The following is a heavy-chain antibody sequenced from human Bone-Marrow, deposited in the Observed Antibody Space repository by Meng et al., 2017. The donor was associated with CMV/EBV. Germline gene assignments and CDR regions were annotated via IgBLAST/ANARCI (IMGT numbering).Heavy chain of an antibody. CDR2: INPNGGTT. V-gene: IGHV1-46*01. Sequence: ASVKVSCKASGYTFGDFYMYWVRQAPGQGLEWMGKINPNGGTTRYAQKFQGRVTITRDTSTSTVYMELSSLRSEDTAVYYCARATSTIFGVILYRHFDYWGQGTQVTVSS. CDR1: GYTFGDFY. J-gene: IGHJ4*02. D-gene: IGHD3-3*01. CDR3: ARATSTIFGVILYRHFDY.